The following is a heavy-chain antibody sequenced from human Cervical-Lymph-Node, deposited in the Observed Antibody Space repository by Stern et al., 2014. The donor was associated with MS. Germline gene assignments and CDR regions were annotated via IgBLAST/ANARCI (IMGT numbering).Heavy chain of an antibody. J-gene: IGHJ2*01. CDR2: IYHSGGT. CDR3: ARDSGAYGPYWYFDL. Sequence: QLQLQESGPGLMKPSETLSLTCSVSGASISSHYWAWIRQPPGKGLEWMGYIYHSGGTNYNPSLKSRVTISADRSKNQFSLNLNSVTTADTAVYYCARDSGAYGPYWYFDLWGRGALVTVSS. CDR1: GASISSHY. D-gene: IGHD1-26*01. V-gene: IGHV4-59*11.